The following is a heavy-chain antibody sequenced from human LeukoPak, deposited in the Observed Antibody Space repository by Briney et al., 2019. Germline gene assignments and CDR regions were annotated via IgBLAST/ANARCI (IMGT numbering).Heavy chain of an antibody. D-gene: IGHD3-10*01. Sequence: GGSLRLSCAASGFPFSGYWMYWLRQAPGKGMVWVSRIKPDGSYTSYADFVKGRFTTSRDNAKNTLYLQLSSLRAEDTAVYYCARDLDGSGSYHWFDPWGQGTLVTVSS. CDR3: ARDLDGSGSYHWFDP. CDR1: GFPFSGYW. CDR2: IKPDGSYT. V-gene: IGHV3-74*01. J-gene: IGHJ5*02.